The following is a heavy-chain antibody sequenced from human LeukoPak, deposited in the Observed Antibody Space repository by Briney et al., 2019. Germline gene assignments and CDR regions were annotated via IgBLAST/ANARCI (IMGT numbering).Heavy chain of an antibody. CDR3: AKTRPLDSSSWSHGDY. CDR2: ISGSGDST. Sequence: GGSLRLSCAASGFTFSSYAMHWVRQAPGKGLEWVSAISGSGDSTYYGDSVKGRFTISRDNSKNTLYLQMNSLRAEDTAVYYCAKTRPLDSSSWSHGDYWGQGTLVTVSS. V-gene: IGHV3-23*01. CDR1: GFTFSSYA. D-gene: IGHD6-13*01. J-gene: IGHJ4*02.